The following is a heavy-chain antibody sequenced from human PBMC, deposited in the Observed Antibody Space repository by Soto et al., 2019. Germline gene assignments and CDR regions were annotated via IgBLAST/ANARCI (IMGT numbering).Heavy chain of an antibody. CDR1: GGTFNRYT. V-gene: IGHV1-69*04. CDR3: ARDCGVDTAMVLAFGWFDP. D-gene: IGHD5-18*01. CDR2: IIPMFGIA. Sequence: ASVKVSCKGSGGTFNRYTITWVRQAPGQGLEWMGRIIPMFGIASYAQNFQGRVTITADKSTSTAYMELSSLRSEDTAVYYCARDCGVDTAMVLAFGWFDPWGQGTLVTVSS. J-gene: IGHJ5*02.